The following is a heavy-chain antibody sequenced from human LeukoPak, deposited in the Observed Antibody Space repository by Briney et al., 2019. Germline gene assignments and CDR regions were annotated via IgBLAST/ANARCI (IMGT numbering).Heavy chain of an antibody. CDR3: ARVGYCSGGSCYEFADDY. CDR2: ISSGSSAI. CDR1: GFTFTTYG. D-gene: IGHD2-15*01. J-gene: IGHJ4*02. V-gene: IGHV3-21*01. Sequence: GGSLRLSCAASGFTFTTYGMTWVRQAPGKGLEWVSIISSGSSAIFSADALKGRFTISRDDAKNLLYLDMNSLRAEDTAVYYCARVGYCSGGSCYEFADDYWGQGTLVTVSS.